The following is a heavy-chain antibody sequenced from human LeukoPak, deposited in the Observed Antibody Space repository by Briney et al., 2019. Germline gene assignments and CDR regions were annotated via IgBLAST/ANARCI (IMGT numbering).Heavy chain of an antibody. Sequence: SETLSLTCAVYGGSFSGYYWSWIRQPPGKGLEWIGEINHSGSTNYNPSLKSRVTISVDTSKNQFSLKLSSVTAADTAVYYCARGLRGSSRTGYYFDYWGQGTLVTVSS. CDR2: INHSGST. CDR3: ARGLRGSSRTGYYFDY. J-gene: IGHJ4*02. V-gene: IGHV4-34*01. D-gene: IGHD6-13*01. CDR1: GGSFSGYY.